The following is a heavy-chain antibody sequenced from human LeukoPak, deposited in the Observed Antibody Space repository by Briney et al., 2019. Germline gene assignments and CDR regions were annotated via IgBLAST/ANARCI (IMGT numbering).Heavy chain of an antibody. V-gene: IGHV1-18*01. Sequence: ASVKVSCKASGYTFTSYDINWVRQATGQGLEWMGWMNPNSGGTNYAQKLQGRVTMTTDTSTSTAYMELRSLRSDDTAVYYCARDLVVAFDYWGQGTLVTVSS. D-gene: IGHD3-22*01. CDR2: MNPNSGGT. CDR3: ARDLVVAFDY. J-gene: IGHJ4*02. CDR1: GYTFTSYD.